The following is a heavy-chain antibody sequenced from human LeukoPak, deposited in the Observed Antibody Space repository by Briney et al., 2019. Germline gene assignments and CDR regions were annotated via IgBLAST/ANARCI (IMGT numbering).Heavy chain of an antibody. CDR2: IISSSSYI. CDR3: ARLTLIAVAGRMLDY. CDR1: GFTFSSYS. Sequence: GGSLRLSCAASGFTFSSYSMNWVRQAPGKGLEWVSSIISSSSYIYYADSVKGRFTISRDNAKNSLYLQMNSLRAEDTAVYYCARLTLIAVAGRMLDYWGQGTLVTVSS. J-gene: IGHJ4*02. V-gene: IGHV3-21*01. D-gene: IGHD6-19*01.